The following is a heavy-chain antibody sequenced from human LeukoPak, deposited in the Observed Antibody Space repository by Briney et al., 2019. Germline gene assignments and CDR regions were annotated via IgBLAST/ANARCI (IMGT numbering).Heavy chain of an antibody. CDR2: ISWDGGST. Sequence: GGSLRLSCAASGFTFDDYTMHWVRQAPGKGLEWVSLISWDGGSTYYADSVKGRFTISRDNAKNSLYLQMNSLRAEDTAVYYCARDRRDYYESSVYFDYWGQGTLVTVSS. D-gene: IGHD3-22*01. V-gene: IGHV3-43*01. CDR1: GFTFDDYT. J-gene: IGHJ4*02. CDR3: ARDRRDYYESSVYFDY.